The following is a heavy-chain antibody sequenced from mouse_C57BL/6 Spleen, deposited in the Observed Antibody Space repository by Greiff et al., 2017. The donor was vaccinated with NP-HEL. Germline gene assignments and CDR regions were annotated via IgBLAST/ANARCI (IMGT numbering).Heavy chain of an antibody. CDR2: IYPGDGDT. CDR1: GYAFSSSW. CDR3: ARGTAQATGY. J-gene: IGHJ2*01. V-gene: IGHV1-82*01. Sequence: VQLQESGPELVKPGASVKISCKASGYAFSSSWMNWVKQRPGKGLEWIGRIYPGDGDTNYNGKFKGKATLTADKSSSTAYMQLRSLTSEDSAVYFCARGTAQATGYWGQGTTLTVSS. D-gene: IGHD3-2*02.